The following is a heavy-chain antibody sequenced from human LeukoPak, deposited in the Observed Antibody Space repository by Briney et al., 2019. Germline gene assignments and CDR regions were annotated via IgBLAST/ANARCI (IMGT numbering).Heavy chain of an antibody. D-gene: IGHD2-15*01. J-gene: IGHJ4*02. CDR3: ARDHCNGGRCYIDY. V-gene: IGHV3-13*01. CDR2: IGPSGDT. Sequence: PGGSLRLSCAASGFTFSTYDLHWVRQPTGKGQEWVSAIGPSGDTYYGGSVRGRFTISRENAKNSLYLQMNNLRAGDTAVYYCARDHCNGGRCYIDYWGQGTLVTVSS. CDR1: GFTFSTYD.